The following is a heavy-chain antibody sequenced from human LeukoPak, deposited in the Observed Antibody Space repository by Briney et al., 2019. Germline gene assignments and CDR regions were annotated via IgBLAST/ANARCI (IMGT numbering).Heavy chain of an antibody. D-gene: IGHD3-22*01. CDR2: ISYVGGDK. CDR3: VKSSSGYSHFGDL. CDR1: GVIFSHFA. V-gene: IGHV3-30*06. Sequence: PGGSLRLSCESSGVIFSHFAMDWVRQAPGKGLGSGAGISYVGGDKYYDDSVKGRFTISRDNSKNTLYLQMNALRPEDTAVYYCVKSSSGYSHFGDLWGRGTGVTVSS. J-gene: IGHJ5*02.